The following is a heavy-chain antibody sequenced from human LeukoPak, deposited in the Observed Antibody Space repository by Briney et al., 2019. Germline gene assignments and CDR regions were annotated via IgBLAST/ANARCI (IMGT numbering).Heavy chain of an antibody. D-gene: IGHD5-18*01. CDR1: GFTFSSYW. Sequence: PGGSLRLSCAASGFTFSSYWMNWVRQAPGKGLEWVANIKQDGSEKYYVDSVKGRFTISRDNAKNSLYLQMNSLRAEDTAVYYCARDRGTAMAYFDYWGQGTLVTVSS. V-gene: IGHV3-7*01. CDR2: IKQDGSEK. CDR3: ARDRGTAMAYFDY. J-gene: IGHJ4*02.